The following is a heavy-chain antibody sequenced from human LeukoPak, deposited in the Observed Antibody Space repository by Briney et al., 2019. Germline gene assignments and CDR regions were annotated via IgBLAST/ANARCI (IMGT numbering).Heavy chain of an antibody. D-gene: IGHD5-18*01. V-gene: IGHV3-9*01. Sequence: GGSLRLSCAVSGFTLRNYAMRWVRQAPGKGLEWVSGISWNSGSIGYADSVKGRFTISRDNAKNSLYLQMNSLRAEDTALYYCAEDTGYSYGYYFDYWGQGTLVTVSS. CDR2: ISWNSGSI. CDR1: GFTLRNYA. J-gene: IGHJ4*02. CDR3: AEDTGYSYGYYFDY.